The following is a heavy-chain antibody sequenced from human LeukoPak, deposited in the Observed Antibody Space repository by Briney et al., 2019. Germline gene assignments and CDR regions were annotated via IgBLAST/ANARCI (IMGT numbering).Heavy chain of an antibody. Sequence: GASVKVSCKASGYTFTGYYMHWVRQAPGQGLEWMGWISAYNGNTNYAQKLQGRVTMTRDTSTSTVYMELSSLRSEDTAVYYCARGGGITVPGPYGYWGQGTLVTVSS. D-gene: IGHD6-13*01. CDR3: ARGGGITVPGPYGY. CDR1: GYTFTGYY. CDR2: ISAYNGNT. J-gene: IGHJ4*02. V-gene: IGHV1-18*04.